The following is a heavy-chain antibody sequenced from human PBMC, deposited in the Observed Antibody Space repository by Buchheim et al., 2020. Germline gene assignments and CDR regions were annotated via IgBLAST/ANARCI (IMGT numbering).Heavy chain of an antibody. D-gene: IGHD3-22*01. CDR3: AKVSYDSSGYVDY. V-gene: IGHV3-30*18. CDR1: GFTFSSYG. Sequence: QVQLVESGGGVVQPGRSLRLSCAASGFTFSSYGMHWVRQAPGKGLEWVAVISYDGSNKYYADSVKGRFTISSDNSKNTLYLQMNSLRAEDTAVYYCAKVSYDSSGYVDYWGQGTL. J-gene: IGHJ4*02. CDR2: ISYDGSNK.